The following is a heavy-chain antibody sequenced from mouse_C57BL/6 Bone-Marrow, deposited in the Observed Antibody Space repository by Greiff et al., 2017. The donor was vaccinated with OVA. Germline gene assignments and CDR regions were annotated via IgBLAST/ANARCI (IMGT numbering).Heavy chain of an antibody. Sequence: EVMLVESGGGLVQPGGSLKLSCAASGFTFSSYTMSWVRQTPEKRLEWVATLSGGGGHTYYPDSVKGRFTISRDNAKNTLYLQMSSLRSEDTALYYCARTAQASWFAYWGQGTLVTGSA. CDR3: ARTAQASWFAY. CDR1: GFTFSSYT. J-gene: IGHJ3*01. CDR2: LSGGGGHT. V-gene: IGHV5-9*01. D-gene: IGHD3-2*02.